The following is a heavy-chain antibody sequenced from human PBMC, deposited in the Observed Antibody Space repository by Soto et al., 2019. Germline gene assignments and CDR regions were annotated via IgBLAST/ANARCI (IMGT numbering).Heavy chain of an antibody. CDR1: VFTFSSYE. D-gene: IGHD5-18*01. Sequence: GGSLRLACAASVFTFSSYEMNWVRQAPGKGLEWVSYISSSGSTIYYADSVKGRFTIPRDNAKNSLYLQMNSPRAEDTAVYYCARAAMVIGGYWYFDLWGRGTLVTVSS. V-gene: IGHV3-48*03. J-gene: IGHJ2*01. CDR3: ARAAMVIGGYWYFDL. CDR2: ISSSGSTI.